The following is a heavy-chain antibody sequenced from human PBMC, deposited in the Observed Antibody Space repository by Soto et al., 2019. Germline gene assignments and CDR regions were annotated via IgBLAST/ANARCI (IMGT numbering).Heavy chain of an antibody. J-gene: IGHJ6*02. CDR2: IYDNGITSNT. D-gene: IGHD2-2*01. V-gene: IGHV4-31*03. Sequence: QVQLRESGPGLVQPSQTLSLTCTVSGVSVRSDTFYWSWIRHHPGKGLEWIGYIYDNGITSNTYSNPPITSRVTISVDTSKNLFSLRLRSVTAADTAVYYCARYPVAVVPAANYGLDVWGLGTTVTVSS. CDR3: ARYPVAVVPAANYGLDV. CDR1: GVSVRSDTFY.